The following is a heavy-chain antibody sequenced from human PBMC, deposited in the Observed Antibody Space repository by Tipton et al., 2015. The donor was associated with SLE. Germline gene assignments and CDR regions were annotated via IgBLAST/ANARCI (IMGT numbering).Heavy chain of an antibody. V-gene: IGHV3-30*04. CDR2: ISYTGDDT. CDR1: GFTFGTYA. J-gene: IGHJ4*02. Sequence: SLRLSCAASGFTFGTYAMHWVRQAPGKGLEWVALISYTGDDTYYADSVKGRFTISRDNSRNTLYLQMSSLRADDTAVYYCARNRVRGVNFFNYWGQGALVIVSS. D-gene: IGHD3-10*01. CDR3: ARNRVRGVNFFNY.